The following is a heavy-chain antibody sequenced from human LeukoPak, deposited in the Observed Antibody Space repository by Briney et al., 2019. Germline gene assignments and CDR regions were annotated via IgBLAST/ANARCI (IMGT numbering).Heavy chain of an antibody. CDR3: ARGIRAGVWAFDI. Sequence: PGGSLRLSCAASGFTVSNYDLHWVRQGTGKGLEWVSGISTASDPYYPGSVKGRFTISRENAKKSLYLQMNSLRDGDTAVYYCARGIRAGVWAFDIWGQGTMVTVAS. CDR2: ISTASDP. V-gene: IGHV3-13*04. D-gene: IGHD3-10*01. J-gene: IGHJ3*02. CDR1: GFTVSNYD.